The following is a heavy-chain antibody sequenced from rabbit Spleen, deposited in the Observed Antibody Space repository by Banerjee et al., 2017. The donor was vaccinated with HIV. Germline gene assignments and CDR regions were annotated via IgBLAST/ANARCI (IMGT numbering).Heavy chain of an antibody. CDR2: IDDGT. V-gene: IGHV1S39*01. D-gene: IGHD1-1*01. Sequence: QEQLMESGGGLVQPGGSLKLSCKASGFDFSSYGVSWVRQAPGKGLEWIACIDDGTYYASWAKGRFTFSKTSSTTVTLQMTSLTAADTATYFCARGGKYQDKNYFNFWGPGTLVTVS. CDR1: GFDFSSYG. CDR3: ARGGKYQDKNYFNF. J-gene: IGHJ4*01.